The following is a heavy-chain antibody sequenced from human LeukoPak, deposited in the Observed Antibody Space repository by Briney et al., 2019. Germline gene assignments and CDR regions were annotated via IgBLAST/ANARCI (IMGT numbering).Heavy chain of an antibody. CDR3: ARGLRSSWYFDY. D-gene: IGHD6-13*01. Sequence: SETLSRTCAVYGGSFSGYYRSWIRQPPGKGLEWIGEINHSGSTNYNPSLKSRVTISVDTSKNQFSLKLSSVTAADTAVYYCARGLRSSWYFDYWGQGTLVTVSS. CDR2: INHSGST. J-gene: IGHJ4*02. CDR1: GGSFSGYY. V-gene: IGHV4-34*01.